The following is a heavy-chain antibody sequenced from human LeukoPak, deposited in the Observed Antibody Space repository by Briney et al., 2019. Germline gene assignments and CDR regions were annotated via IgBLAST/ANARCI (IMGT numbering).Heavy chain of an antibody. CDR1: GYTFTGYY. D-gene: IGHD6-13*01. V-gene: IGHV1-2*02. CDR2: INPNSGGT. J-gene: IGHJ4*02. Sequence: ASVKVSCKASGYTFTGYYMHWVRQAPGQGLEWMGWINPNSGGTNHAQKFQGRVTMTRDTSISTAYMELSRLRSDDTAVYYCARDYQNSWYEIFSFDYWGQGTLVTVSS. CDR3: ARDYQNSWYEIFSFDY.